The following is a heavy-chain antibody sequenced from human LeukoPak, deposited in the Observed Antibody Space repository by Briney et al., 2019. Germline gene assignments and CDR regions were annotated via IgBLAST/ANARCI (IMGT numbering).Heavy chain of an antibody. CDR3: ARKSTNPLDY. Sequence: SETLSLTCTVSGGSISSYYWSWIRQPPGKGLEWIGYIHNSGSTSYNPSLKSRVTMSVDTSKNQFSLKLSSVTAADTAVYYCARKSTNPLDYWGQGTLVTVSS. CDR1: GGSISSYY. V-gene: IGHV4-59*01. J-gene: IGHJ4*02. CDR2: IHNSGST.